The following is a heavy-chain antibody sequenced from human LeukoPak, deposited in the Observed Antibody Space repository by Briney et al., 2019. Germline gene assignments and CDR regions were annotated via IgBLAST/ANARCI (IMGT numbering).Heavy chain of an antibody. CDR2: ISAYNGNT. J-gene: IGHJ6*02. D-gene: IGHD6-13*01. V-gene: IGHV1-18*04. CDR1: GYTFTGYY. CDR3: ARDGRGGYSSSWYYYYYGMDV. Sequence: ASVKVSCKASGYTFTGYYMHWVRQAPGQGLEWMGWISAYNGNTNYAQKLQGRVTMTTDTSTSTAYMELRSLRSDDTAVYYCARDGRGGYSSSWYYYYYGMDVWGQGTTVTVSS.